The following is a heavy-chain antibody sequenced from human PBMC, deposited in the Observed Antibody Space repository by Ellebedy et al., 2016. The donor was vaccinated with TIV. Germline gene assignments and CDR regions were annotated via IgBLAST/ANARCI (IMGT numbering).Heavy chain of an antibody. CDR3: VRDSYGHTAPPVY. CDR2: IAGKGYDGTT. CDR1: GFSFGDYA. D-gene: IGHD5-18*01. Sequence: GESLKISCTASGFSFGDYAMSWFRQPPGKGLEWVGFIAGKGYDGTTEYAASVKGRFTISRDDSNDIAYLQMNSLKSEDTAVYYCVRDSYGHTAPPVYWGQGTLVTVSS. V-gene: IGHV3-49*03. J-gene: IGHJ4*02.